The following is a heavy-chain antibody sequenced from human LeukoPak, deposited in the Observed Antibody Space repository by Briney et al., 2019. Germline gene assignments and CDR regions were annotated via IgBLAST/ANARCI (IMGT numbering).Heavy chain of an antibody. J-gene: IGHJ3*02. V-gene: IGHV3-7*01. D-gene: IGHD3-3*01. Sequence: PGGSLRLSCAASGFTFSSYWMSWVCQAPGKGLEWVANIKQDGSEKYYVDSVKGRFTISRDNAKNSLYLQMNSLRAEDTAVYYCARVGQYYDFWSGYYTPFPGAFDIWGQGTMVTVSS. CDR3: ARVGQYYDFWSGYYTPFPGAFDI. CDR1: GFTFSSYW. CDR2: IKQDGSEK.